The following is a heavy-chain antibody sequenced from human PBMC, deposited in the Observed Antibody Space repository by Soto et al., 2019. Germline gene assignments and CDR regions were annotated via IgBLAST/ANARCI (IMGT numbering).Heavy chain of an antibody. CDR3: ATDRCVVVNAY. J-gene: IGHJ4*02. CDR2: INPNSGDT. CDR1: GYTFTAYY. V-gene: IGHV1-2*02. Sequence: GASVKVSCKASGYTFTAYYMHWVRQAPGQGLEWMGWINPNSGDTNYAQKFQGRVTMTRDTSISTAYMELSRLRSDDTAMYYCATDRCVVVNAYWGQGTLVTVSS. D-gene: IGHD2-21*01.